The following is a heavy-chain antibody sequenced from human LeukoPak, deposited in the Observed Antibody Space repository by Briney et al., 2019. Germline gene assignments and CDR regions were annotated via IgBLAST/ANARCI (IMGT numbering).Heavy chain of an antibody. D-gene: IGHD3-16*01. V-gene: IGHV3-7*01. CDR1: GLTFSTYW. CDR3: ARSLGDD. CDR2: INHNGREK. Sequence: QSGGSLRLSCEVSGLTFSTYWMTWVRQAPGKGLEWVASINHNGREKYYVDSVKGRFTISRDNAKDSLYLQMNSLRDEDTAVYYCARSLGDDWGQGTLVTVSS. J-gene: IGHJ4*02.